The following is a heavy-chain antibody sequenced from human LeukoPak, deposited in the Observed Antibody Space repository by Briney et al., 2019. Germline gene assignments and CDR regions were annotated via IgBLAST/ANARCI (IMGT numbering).Heavy chain of an antibody. Sequence: GESLKISCKGSGYSFTSYWIGWVRRMPGKGLEWMGIIYPGDSDTRYSPSFQGQVTISADKSISTAYLQWSSLKASDTAMYYCARGTMYNWNYVRGKLDYWGQGTLVTVSS. D-gene: IGHD1-7*01. CDR3: ARGTMYNWNYVRGKLDY. CDR2: IYPGDSDT. CDR1: GYSFTSYW. J-gene: IGHJ4*02. V-gene: IGHV5-51*01.